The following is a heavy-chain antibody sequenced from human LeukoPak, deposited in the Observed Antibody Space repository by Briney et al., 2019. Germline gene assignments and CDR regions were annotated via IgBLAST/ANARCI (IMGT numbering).Heavy chain of an antibody. CDR3: ARHVDSTTTVVTPVDY. V-gene: IGHV4-39*01. Sequence: SETLSLTCTVSGGSISSSSYYWGWIRQPPGKGLEWIGSIYYSGSTYYNPSLKSRVTISVDTSKNQFSLKLTSVTTVDTAVFYCARHVDSTTTVVTPVDYWGRGTLVTVSS. D-gene: IGHD4-23*01. CDR2: IYYSGST. J-gene: IGHJ4*02. CDR1: GGSISSSSYY.